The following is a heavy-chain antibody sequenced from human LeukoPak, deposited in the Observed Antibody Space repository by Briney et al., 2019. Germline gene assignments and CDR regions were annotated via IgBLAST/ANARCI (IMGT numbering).Heavy chain of an antibody. Sequence: SETLSLTCTVSGGSISSYYWSWIRQPPGKGLEWIGDSYNSGSTNYNPSLKSRVTISVDTSKNQFSLKLSSVTAADTAVYYCARDPALLWIGELDYYMDVWGKGTTVTVSS. J-gene: IGHJ6*03. CDR1: GGSISSYY. D-gene: IGHD3-10*01. V-gene: IGHV4-59*01. CDR3: ARDPALLWIGELDYYMDV. CDR2: SYNSGST.